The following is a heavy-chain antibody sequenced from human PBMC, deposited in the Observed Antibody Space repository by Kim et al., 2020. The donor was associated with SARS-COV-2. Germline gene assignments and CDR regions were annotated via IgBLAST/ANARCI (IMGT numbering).Heavy chain of an antibody. D-gene: IGHD1-26*01. CDR2: ISSSSSYI. J-gene: IGHJ3*02. CDR1: GFTFSSYS. V-gene: IGHV3-21*01. CDR3: AREQYSGSYGGGAFDI. Sequence: GGSLRLSCAASGFTFSSYSMNWVRQAPGKGLEWVSSISSSSSYIYYADSVKGRFTISRDNAKNSLYLQMNSLRAEDTAVYYCAREQYSGSYGGGAFDIWGQGTMVTVSS.